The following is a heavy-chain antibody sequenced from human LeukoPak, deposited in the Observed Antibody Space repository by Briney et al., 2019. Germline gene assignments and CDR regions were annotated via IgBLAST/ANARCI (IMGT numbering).Heavy chain of an antibody. J-gene: IGHJ4*02. D-gene: IGHD5-18*01. CDR2: ISSSGSAI. CDR3: ARDLTGGYSYGDY. CDR1: GFTFSSYE. Sequence: PGGSLRLSCAASGFTFSSYEMNWVRQAPGKGLEWVSYISSSGSAIYYADSVKGRCTISRENAKNSLYLQMNILRAEDAAVYYCARDLTGGYSYGDYWGQGTLVTVSS. V-gene: IGHV3-48*03.